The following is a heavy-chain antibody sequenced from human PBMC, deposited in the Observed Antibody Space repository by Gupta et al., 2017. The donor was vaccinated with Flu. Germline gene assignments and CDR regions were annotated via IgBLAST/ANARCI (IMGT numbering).Heavy chain of an antibody. J-gene: IGHJ6*02. Sequence: GGSISSISDYWGWIRQPPGKGLEWIGSIYYSGSTDYNLSLTSRVTISVDTSKNHFSLNLTSVTVTDTAVYDCARHADGMDVWGQGTTVIVSS. CDR3: ARHADGMDV. V-gene: IGHV4-39*01. CDR2: IYYSGST. CDR1: GGSISSISDY.